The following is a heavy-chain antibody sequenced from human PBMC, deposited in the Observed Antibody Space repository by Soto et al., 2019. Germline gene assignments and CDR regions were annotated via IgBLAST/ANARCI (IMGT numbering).Heavy chain of an antibody. V-gene: IGHV4-39*01. CDR1: GGSISSSSYY. Sequence: KPSETLSLTCTVSGGSISSSSYYWGWIRQPPGKGLEWIGSIYYSGSTYYNPSLKSRVTISVDTSKNQFSLKLSSVTAADTAVYYCARHGGDTVTAGMDVWGQGTTVTVSS. J-gene: IGHJ6*02. D-gene: IGHD4-17*01. CDR2: IYYSGST. CDR3: ARHGGDTVTAGMDV.